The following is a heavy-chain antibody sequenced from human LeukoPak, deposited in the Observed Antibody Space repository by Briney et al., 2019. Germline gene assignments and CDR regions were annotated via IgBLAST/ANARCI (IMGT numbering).Heavy chain of an antibody. V-gene: IGHV3-23*01. D-gene: IGHD3-10*01. Sequence: GGSPRLSCAASGFTFSSYAMSWVRQAPGKGLEWVSAISASGGSTYYADSVKGRFTISRDNSKNTLYLQMNSLRAEDTAVYYCAKRPGRGIYFDYWGQGTLVTVSS. CDR3: AKRPGRGIYFDY. CDR1: GFTFSSYA. J-gene: IGHJ4*02. CDR2: ISASGGST.